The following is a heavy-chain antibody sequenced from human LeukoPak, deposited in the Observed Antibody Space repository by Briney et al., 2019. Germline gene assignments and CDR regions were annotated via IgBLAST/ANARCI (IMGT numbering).Heavy chain of an antibody. J-gene: IGHJ4*02. Sequence: GGSLRLSCAASGFTFSSYGMHWVRQAPGKGLEWVAVISYDGSNKYYADSVKGRFTISRDNSKNTLYLQMNSLRAEDTAVYYCAKGALMVRGVIWGRENFDYWGQGTLVTVSS. CDR3: AKGALMVRGVIWGRENFDY. V-gene: IGHV3-30*18. D-gene: IGHD3-10*01. CDR1: GFTFSSYG. CDR2: ISYDGSNK.